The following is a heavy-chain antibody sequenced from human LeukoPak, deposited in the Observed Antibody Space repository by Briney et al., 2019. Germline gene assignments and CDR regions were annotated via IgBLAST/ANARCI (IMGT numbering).Heavy chain of an antibody. CDR3: AREGVAVAAPNWFDP. Sequence: SETLSLTCTVSGGSISSYYWSWIRQPPGKGLEWIGYIYYSGSTNYNPSLKSRVTISVDTSKNQFSLKLSSVTAADTAVYYCAREGVAVAAPNWFDPWGQGTLVTVSS. V-gene: IGHV4-59*01. D-gene: IGHD6-19*01. J-gene: IGHJ5*02. CDR1: GGSISSYY. CDR2: IYYSGST.